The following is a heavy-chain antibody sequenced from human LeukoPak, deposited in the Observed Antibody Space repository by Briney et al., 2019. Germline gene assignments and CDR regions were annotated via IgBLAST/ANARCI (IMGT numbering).Heavy chain of an antibody. V-gene: IGHV1-2*04. CDR2: INPNSGGT. CDR3: AREHVYAATVNNDAFDI. CDR1: GYTFTGYY. Sequence: ASVKVSCKASGYTFTGYYMHWVRQAPGQGLEWMGWINPNSGGTNYAQKFQGWVTMTRDTSISTAYMELSRLRSDDTAVYYCAREHVYAATVNNDAFDIWGQGTMVTVSS. J-gene: IGHJ3*02. D-gene: IGHD4-17*01.